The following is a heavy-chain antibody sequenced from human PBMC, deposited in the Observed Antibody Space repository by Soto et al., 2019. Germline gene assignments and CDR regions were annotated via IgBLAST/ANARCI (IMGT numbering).Heavy chain of an antibody. CDR1: GYTFTSYY. D-gene: IGHD6-13*01. V-gene: IGHV1-46*01. J-gene: IGHJ6*02. CDR3: ASSPAYGSSWYGIPPDLSHGMDV. CDR2: INPRGGIT. Sequence: RASVKVSCKASGYTFTSYYIHYVRQAPGQGLEWMGIINPRGGITTYAQKFQGRLTMTGDTSTSTVYMELSSLTSEDTAMYHCASSPAYGSSWYGIPPDLSHGMDVWGQGTTVTVSS.